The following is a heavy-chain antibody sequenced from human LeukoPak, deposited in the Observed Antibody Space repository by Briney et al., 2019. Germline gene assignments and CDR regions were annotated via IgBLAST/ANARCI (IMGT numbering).Heavy chain of an antibody. CDR1: GYTFTGYY. CDR3: ARDLEDSSGWYPIDY. Sequence: ASVKVSCKASGYTFTGYYMHWVRQAPGQELEWMGWINPNSGGTNYAQKFQGRVTMTRDTSISTAYMELSRLRSDDTAVYYCARDLEDSSGWYPIDYWGQGTLVTVSS. V-gene: IGHV1-2*02. D-gene: IGHD6-19*01. J-gene: IGHJ4*02. CDR2: INPNSGGT.